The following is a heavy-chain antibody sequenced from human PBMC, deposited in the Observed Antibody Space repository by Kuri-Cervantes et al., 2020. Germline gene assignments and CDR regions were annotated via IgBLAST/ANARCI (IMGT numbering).Heavy chain of an antibody. CDR2: ISGSGGST. V-gene: IGHV3-21*01. J-gene: IGHJ5*02. CDR3: ARIGTGYKFRFDP. CDR1: GFTVSSNY. Sequence: GESLKISRAASGFTVSSNYMSWVRQAPGKGLEWVSAISGSGGSTYYADSVKGRFTISRDNAKNSLYLQMNSLRAEDTAVYYCARIGTGYKFRFDPWGQGTLVTVSS. D-gene: IGHD3-9*01.